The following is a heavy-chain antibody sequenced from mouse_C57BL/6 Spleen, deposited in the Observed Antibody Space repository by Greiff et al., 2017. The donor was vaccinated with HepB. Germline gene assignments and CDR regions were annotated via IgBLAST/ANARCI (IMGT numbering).Heavy chain of an antibody. CDR3: PRRDYDYDEDDAMDY. Sequence: VQLKQSVAELVRPGASVKLSCTASGFNIKNTYMHWVKQRPEQGLEWIGRIDPANGNTKYAPKFQGKATITADTSSNTAYLQLSSLTSEDTAIYYCPRRDYDYDEDDAMDYWGQGTSVTVSS. CDR1: GFNIKNTY. D-gene: IGHD2-4*01. J-gene: IGHJ4*01. V-gene: IGHV14-3*01. CDR2: IDPANGNT.